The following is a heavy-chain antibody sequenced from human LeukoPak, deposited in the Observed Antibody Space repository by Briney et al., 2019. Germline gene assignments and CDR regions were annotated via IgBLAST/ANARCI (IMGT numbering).Heavy chain of an antibody. D-gene: IGHD3-3*01. J-gene: IGHJ4*02. V-gene: IGHV3-7*01. CDR1: GFRFSDSC. CDR2: IRQDGSEK. Sequence: PGRSLRLSCAASGFRFSDSCMTWVRQAPGKGLEWVANIRQDGSEKYYVDSVKGRFTISRDNAKNSVYLQMNSLRAEDTAVYYCARDRSISGVVTLDYWGQGTLVTVSS. CDR3: ARDRSISGVVTLDY.